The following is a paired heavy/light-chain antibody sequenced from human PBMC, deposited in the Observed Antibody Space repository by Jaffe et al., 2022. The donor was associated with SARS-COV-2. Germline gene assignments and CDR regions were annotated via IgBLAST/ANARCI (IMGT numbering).Heavy chain of an antibody. CDR1: GYTFTTYW. Sequence: EVQVVQSGAEAKKPGESLKISCKVSGYTFTTYWIGWVRQMPGKGLEWMGIIYPDDSDTRYSPSFQGQVTISADKSITTAYLQWSSLKASDTAVYYCGRLSTITAGVDYWGQGTLVTVSS. J-gene: IGHJ4*02. CDR3: GRLSTITAGVDY. V-gene: IGHV5-51*01. CDR2: IYPDDSDT. D-gene: IGHD4-4*01.
Light chain of an antibody. Sequence: FLLTQPHSMSESPGKTVSISCTRSSGSIDSHFVQWYQQRPDSSPTTVIYEDSLRPSGVPNRFSGSIDESSNSAFLTISGLRTEDEADYYCQSFDGRNYVFGPGTKVTVL. CDR1: SGSIDSHF. V-gene: IGLV6-57*01. CDR3: QSFDGRNYV. CDR2: EDS. J-gene: IGLJ1*01.